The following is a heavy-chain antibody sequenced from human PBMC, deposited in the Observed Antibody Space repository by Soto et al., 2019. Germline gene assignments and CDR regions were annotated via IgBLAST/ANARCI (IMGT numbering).Heavy chain of an antibody. V-gene: IGHV3-23*01. Sequence: VGSLRLSCAASGFTFSSYAMSWVRQAPGKGLEWVSAISGSGGSTYYADSVKGRFTISRDNSKNTLYLQMNSLRAEDTAVYYCAKDPLYCSGGSCYNWFDPWGQGTLVTVSS. D-gene: IGHD2-15*01. J-gene: IGHJ5*02. CDR2: ISGSGGST. CDR1: GFTFSSYA. CDR3: AKDPLYCSGGSCYNWFDP.